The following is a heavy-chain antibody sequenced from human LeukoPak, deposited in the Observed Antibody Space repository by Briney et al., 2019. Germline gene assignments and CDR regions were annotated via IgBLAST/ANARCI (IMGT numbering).Heavy chain of an antibody. CDR2: ISESGTGT. V-gene: IGHV3-23*01. Sequence: GGSLRLSCAASGVTFSRYAMSWVRHAPGKGLEWVSAISESGTGTYYADSVKGRFTISRDNSKNTLSLQMNSLRAEDTAVYYCAKDIAQGYTFGSIEQDYWGQGTLVTVSS. CDR1: GVTFSRYA. D-gene: IGHD5-18*01. J-gene: IGHJ4*02. CDR3: AKDIAQGYTFGSIEQDY.